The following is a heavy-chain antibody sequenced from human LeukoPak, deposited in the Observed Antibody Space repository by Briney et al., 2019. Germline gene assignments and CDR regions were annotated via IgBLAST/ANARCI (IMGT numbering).Heavy chain of an antibody. CDR1: GFTFSDYT. J-gene: IGHJ4*02. Sequence: PGGSLRLSCAASGFTFSDYTMNWVRQAPGKGLEWVANIKQDGSEKYYVDSVKGRFTISRDNAKNSLYLQMNSLRAEDTAMYYCARGGVYQDYWGQGTLVTVSS. CDR2: IKQDGSEK. V-gene: IGHV3-7*01. CDR3: ARGGVYQDY. D-gene: IGHD2-2*01.